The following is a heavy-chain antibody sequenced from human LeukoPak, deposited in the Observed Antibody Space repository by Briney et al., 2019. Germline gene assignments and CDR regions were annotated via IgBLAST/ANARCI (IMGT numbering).Heavy chain of an antibody. Sequence: GGSLRLSCAASGFTFSSYAMSWVRQAPGKGLEWVSAISGSGGSTYYADSMKGRFTISRDNSKNTLYLQMNSLRAEDTAVYYCANGYCSSTSCSSLGVWWGQGTLVTVSS. V-gene: IGHV3-23*01. CDR3: ANGYCSSTSCSSLGVW. J-gene: IGHJ4*02. CDR2: ISGSGGST. CDR1: GFTFSSYA. D-gene: IGHD2-2*03.